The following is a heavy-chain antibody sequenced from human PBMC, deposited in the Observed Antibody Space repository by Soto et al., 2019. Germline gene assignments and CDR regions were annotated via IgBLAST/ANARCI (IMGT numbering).Heavy chain of an antibody. V-gene: IGHV4-59*01. CDR3: ARVVSDYAGYCSSTSCYTRFKNWFDP. CDR1: SDSISSYY. CDR2: IYYSGST. Sequence: SETLSLTCTVSSDSISSYYLSWIRQPPGKGLEWIGYIYYSGSTNYNPSLKSRVTISVDTSKNQFSLKLSSVTAADTAVYYCARVVSDYAGYCSSTSCYTRFKNWFDPLGQGTLVTVAS. J-gene: IGHJ5*02. D-gene: IGHD2-2*02.